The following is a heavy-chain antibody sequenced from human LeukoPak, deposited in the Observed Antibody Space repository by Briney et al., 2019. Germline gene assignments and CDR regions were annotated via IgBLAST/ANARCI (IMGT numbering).Heavy chain of an antibody. CDR3: ARDLFRRGSSWYPDYYYGMDV. D-gene: IGHD6-13*01. CDR2: VNPSGGST. V-gene: IGHV1-46*01. J-gene: IGHJ6*04. Sequence: GASVKVSCKASGYTFTSYYMHWVRQAPGQGLEWMGIVNPSGGSTSYAQKFQGRVTITADESTSTAYMELSSLRSEDTAVYYCARDLFRRGSSWYPDYYYGMDVWGKGTTVTVSS. CDR1: GYTFTSYY.